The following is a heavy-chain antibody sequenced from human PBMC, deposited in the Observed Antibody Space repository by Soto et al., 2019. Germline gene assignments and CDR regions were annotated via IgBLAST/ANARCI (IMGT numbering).Heavy chain of an antibody. V-gene: IGHV3-74*02. CDR2: VKTDGST. J-gene: IGHJ3*01. CDR1: GITFSSYW. D-gene: IGHD5-12*01. Sequence: EVQLEESGGDLVQPGGSLRLSCAASGITFSSYWMHWVRQAPGKGLVWVSRVKTDGSTYYADSVKGRFTIFRDNAKNTLYLQMNSLTVEDTAVYYSARGIRGHYAFDVWGQGTMVTVSS. CDR3: ARGIRGHYAFDV.